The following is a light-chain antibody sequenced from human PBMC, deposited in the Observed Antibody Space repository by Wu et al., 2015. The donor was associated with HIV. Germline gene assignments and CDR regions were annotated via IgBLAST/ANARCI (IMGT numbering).Light chain of an antibody. CDR1: QSVSSN. CDR3: QQYNNWPPXT. J-gene: IGKJ2*01. V-gene: IGKV3-15*01. Sequence: EIRMTQSPVTLSVSAGERATLSCRASQSVSSNLAWYQQKPGQPPRLLIYGASTRATDIPARFSGSGSGTEFTLAISSLQSEDSAIYYCQQYNNWPPXTFGQGTKLEIK. CDR2: GAS.